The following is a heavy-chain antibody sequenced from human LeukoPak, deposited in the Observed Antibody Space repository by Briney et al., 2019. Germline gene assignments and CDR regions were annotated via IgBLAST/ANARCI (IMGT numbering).Heavy chain of an antibody. V-gene: IGHV3-7*05. CDR1: GFTFSSFW. CDR3: ARDKSVGATPFDY. D-gene: IGHD1-26*01. Sequence: PGGSLRLSCAASGFTFSSFWMGWVRQAPGKGLERVANIKQDGSEKYYADSVKGRFTISRDNAKNSLYLQMNSLRAEDTAVYYCARDKSVGATPFDYWGQGTLVTVSS. J-gene: IGHJ4*02. CDR2: IKQDGSEK.